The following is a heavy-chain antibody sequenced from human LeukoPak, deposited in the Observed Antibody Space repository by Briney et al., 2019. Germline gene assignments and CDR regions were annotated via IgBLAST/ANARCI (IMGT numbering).Heavy chain of an antibody. CDR1: GDSISSGGYS. D-gene: IGHD1-26*01. J-gene: IGHJ4*02. Sequence: SETLSLTGAVSGDSISSGGYSWSWIRQPPGKGLEWIGYIYHSGSTYYNPSLKSRVTISVDRSKNQFSLKLSSVTAADTAVYYCARYVGRTIVGATTGSGYYFDYWGQGTLVTVSS. V-gene: IGHV4-30-2*01. CDR2: IYHSGST. CDR3: ARYVGRTIVGATTGSGYYFDY.